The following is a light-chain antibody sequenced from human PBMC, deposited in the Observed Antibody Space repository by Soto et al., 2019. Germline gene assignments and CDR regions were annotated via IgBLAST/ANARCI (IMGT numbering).Light chain of an antibody. Sequence: QSALTQPASVSGSPGQSITISCTGTSSDVGGYNYVSWYQQHPGKAPKLMIYDVSNRPSGVSNRFSDSKSGNTACLTISGLQAEDEAYYYCSSYTSSSTRVFVGGTQVTVL. CDR3: SSYTSSSTRV. J-gene: IGLJ2*01. V-gene: IGLV2-14*01. CDR1: SSDVGGYNY. CDR2: DVS.